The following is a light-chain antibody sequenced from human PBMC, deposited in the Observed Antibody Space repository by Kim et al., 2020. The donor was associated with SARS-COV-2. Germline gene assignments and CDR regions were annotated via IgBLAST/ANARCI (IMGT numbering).Light chain of an antibody. V-gene: IGLV3-1*01. J-gene: IGLJ3*02. CDR3: QAWDSSTAV. CDR2: QDV. Sequence: SYELTQPPSVSVSPGQTASITCSGDKLGDKYAFWYQQKPGQSPVLVIYQDVKRPSGIPERFSGSNSGSTATLTISGTHAMDEADYYCQAWDSSTAVFGGG. CDR1: KLGDKY.